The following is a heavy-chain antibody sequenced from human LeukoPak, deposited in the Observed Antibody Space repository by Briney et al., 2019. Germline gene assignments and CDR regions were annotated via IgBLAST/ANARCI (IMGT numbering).Heavy chain of an antibody. CDR1: GGSFSGYY. J-gene: IGHJ4*02. D-gene: IGHD2-2*02. CDR3: ANLYYCSITSCYKDY. Sequence: PSETLSLTCAVYGGSFSGYYWSWIRQPPGKGLEWIGEINHSGSTNYNPSLKSRVTISVDTSKNQFSLKLSSVTAADTAVYYCANLYYCSITSCYKDYWGQGTRDSVST. V-gene: IGHV4-34*01. CDR2: INHSGST.